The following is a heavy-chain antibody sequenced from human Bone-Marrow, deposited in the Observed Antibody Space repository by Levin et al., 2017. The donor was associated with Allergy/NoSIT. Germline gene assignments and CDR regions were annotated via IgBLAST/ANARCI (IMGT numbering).Heavy chain of an antibody. Sequence: GESLKISCAASGFTFSSNAMSWVRQAPGKGLEWVSGISGSGGSTYYADSVKGRFTISRDNSKNTLYLQMNSLRAEDTAVYYCAKVPTPRVGATNYWGQGTLVTVSS. CDR1: GFTFSSNA. D-gene: IGHD1-26*01. CDR3: AKVPTPRVGATNY. V-gene: IGHV3-23*01. J-gene: IGHJ4*02. CDR2: ISGSGGST.